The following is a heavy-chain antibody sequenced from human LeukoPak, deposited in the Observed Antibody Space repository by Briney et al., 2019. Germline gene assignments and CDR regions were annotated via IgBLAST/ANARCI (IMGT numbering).Heavy chain of an antibody. CDR2: IYYSGST. Sequence: SETLSLTCGVSSEFFTGYYWGWIRQPPGKGLEWIGSIYYSGSTYYNPSLKSRVTISVDTSKNQFSLKLSSVTAADTAVYYCARVTGYMIEDYFDYWGQGTLVTVSS. J-gene: IGHJ4*02. V-gene: IGHV4-39*07. CDR3: ARVTGYMIEDYFDY. D-gene: IGHD3-22*01. CDR1: SEFFTGYY.